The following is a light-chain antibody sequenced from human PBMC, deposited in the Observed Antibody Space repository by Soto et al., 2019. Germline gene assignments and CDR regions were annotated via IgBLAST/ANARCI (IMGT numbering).Light chain of an antibody. CDR3: HQYSSSRRT. Sequence: EIVLTQSPGTLSLSPGERVTLSCRASQSASSNFLAWYQQKPGQAPRLLIYGASNRAAGIPDRFSGSGSGTDFTLTISRLEPEDFAVYYCHQYSSSRRTFGQGTKVDIK. V-gene: IGKV3-20*01. J-gene: IGKJ1*01. CDR1: QSASSNF. CDR2: GAS.